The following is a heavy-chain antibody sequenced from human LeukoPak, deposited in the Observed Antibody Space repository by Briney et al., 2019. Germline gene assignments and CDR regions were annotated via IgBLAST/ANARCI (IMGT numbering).Heavy chain of an antibody. CDR2: TYHSGST. V-gene: IGHV4-38-2*02. CDR3: AREGYDSSGYNDAFDI. Sequence: SETLSLTCTVSGGSISSYYWSWIRQPPGKGLEWIGSTYHSGSTYYNPSLKSRVTISVDTSKNQFSLKLSSVTAADTAVYYCAREGYDSSGYNDAFDIWGQGTMVTVSS. J-gene: IGHJ3*02. CDR1: GGSISSYY. D-gene: IGHD3-22*01.